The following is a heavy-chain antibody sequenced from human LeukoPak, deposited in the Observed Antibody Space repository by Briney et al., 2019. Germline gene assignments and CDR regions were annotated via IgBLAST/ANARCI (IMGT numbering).Heavy chain of an antibody. Sequence: SETLSLTCIVSGGSHSGSGYYWGWIRQPPGKGLEWIGHISYDGTTYYNPSLKSRVTISRDTSKNQFSLKLASVTATDTAIYYCARGPSASYSQYYFDSWGQGTLVTVSS. CDR2: ISYDGTT. D-gene: IGHD3-22*01. J-gene: IGHJ4*02. V-gene: IGHV4-39*01. CDR3: ARGPSASYSQYYFDS. CDR1: GGSHSGSGYY.